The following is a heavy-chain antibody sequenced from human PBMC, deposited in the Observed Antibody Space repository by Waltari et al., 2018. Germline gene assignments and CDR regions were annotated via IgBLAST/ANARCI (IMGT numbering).Heavy chain of an antibody. CDR3: ARDTDGGGGY. V-gene: IGHV1-69*01. Sequence: QVQLVQSGAEVKKPGSSVKVSCKAAGGTFRSHAISWVRQAPGQGLEWMGGIIPIFGTANYAQKFQGRVTLTADEFTSTAYMELGSLRSEDTAMYYCARDTDGGGGYWGQGTLVTVSS. D-gene: IGHD4-17*01. CDR2: IIPIFGTA. CDR1: GGTFRSHA. J-gene: IGHJ4*02.